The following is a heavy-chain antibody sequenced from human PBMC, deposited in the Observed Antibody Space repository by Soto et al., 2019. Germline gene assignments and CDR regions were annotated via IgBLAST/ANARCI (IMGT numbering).Heavy chain of an antibody. J-gene: IGHJ5*02. CDR1: CGSISSSNG. V-gene: IGHV4-4*02. CDR2: IYHSGST. D-gene: IGHD6-13*01. CDR3: ARGGSSSWIRWFDP. Sequence: SETLSLTCAVSCGSISSSNGWNVVRQPPGKGLEWIGEIYHSGSTNYNPSLKSRVTISVDKSKNQFSLKLTSVTAADTAVYYCARGGSSSWIRWFDPWGQGTLVTVSS.